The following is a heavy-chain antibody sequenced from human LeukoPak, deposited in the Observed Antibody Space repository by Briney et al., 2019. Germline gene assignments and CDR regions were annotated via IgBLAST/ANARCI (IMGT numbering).Heavy chain of an antibody. V-gene: IGHV1-69*13. CDR2: IIPIFGTA. CDR1: GGTFSNYT. D-gene: IGHD5-12*01. J-gene: IGHJ3*02. Sequence: SVKVSCKASGGTFSNYTISWVRQAPGQGLEWMGGIIPIFGTAHYAQKFQARVTITADESTSTAYMELSSLRSEDTAVFYCAREVALKSFDIWGQGTMVTVSS. CDR3: AREVALKSFDI.